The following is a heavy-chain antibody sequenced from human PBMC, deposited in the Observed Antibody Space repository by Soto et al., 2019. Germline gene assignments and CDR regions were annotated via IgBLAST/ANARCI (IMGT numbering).Heavy chain of an antibody. D-gene: IGHD1-1*01. CDR2: IRSRANNFAT. V-gene: IGHV3-73*02. Sequence: EVQLVESGGGLVQPGGSLKLSCAASGFIFSGSAIHWVRQASGKGLEWVGRIRSRANNFATSSAASVKGRFTFSRDDSKNTAYLQMNTLKPEDTAVYYCASWHEREHAYDVWGQGTTVTVSS. CDR1: GFIFSGSA. J-gene: IGHJ3*01. CDR3: ASWHEREHAYDV.